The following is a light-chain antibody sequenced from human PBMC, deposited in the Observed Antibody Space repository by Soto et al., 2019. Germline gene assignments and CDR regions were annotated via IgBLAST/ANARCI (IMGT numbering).Light chain of an antibody. CDR2: AAS. Sequence: DIQMTQSPTSLSASVGDRVTITCRASQGIRNFVAWYQQKPGKAPKLLIYAASTLQSGVPSRFSGSGSGTDFTLTINSLQPEDVATYSCENYSSVTVFGPGTKVESK. CDR3: ENYSSVTV. J-gene: IGKJ3*01. V-gene: IGKV1-27*01. CDR1: QGIRNF.